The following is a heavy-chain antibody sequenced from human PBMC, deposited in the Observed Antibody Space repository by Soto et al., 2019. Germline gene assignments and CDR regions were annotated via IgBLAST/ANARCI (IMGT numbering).Heavy chain of an antibody. V-gene: IGHV1-24*01. CDR1: EVS. D-gene: IGHD4-17*01. J-gene: IGHJ5*02. Sequence: EVSVDCGRLTNRKGLEWMGGFDPEDGETIYAQKFQGRVTMTEDTSTDTAYMELSSLRSEDPAVYYCATGRGDYTTIGGHNWFDTWGQGTLVTVSS. CDR2: FDPEDGET. CDR3: ATGRGDYTTIGGHNWFDT.